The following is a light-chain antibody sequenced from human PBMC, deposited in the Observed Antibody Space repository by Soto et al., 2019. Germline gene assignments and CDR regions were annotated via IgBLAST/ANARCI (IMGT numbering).Light chain of an antibody. CDR2: AAS. J-gene: IGKJ1*01. V-gene: IGKV3-15*01. CDR3: QQYNNWPLT. Sequence: EMVMTQSPSTLSVSPGERATLSCRASQSISRNLDWYQQKPGQAPRLLIYAASTRATGLPARFSGSGSGTEFTLTISSLQSEDFAVYSCQQYNNWPLTFGQGTKVDI. CDR1: QSISRN.